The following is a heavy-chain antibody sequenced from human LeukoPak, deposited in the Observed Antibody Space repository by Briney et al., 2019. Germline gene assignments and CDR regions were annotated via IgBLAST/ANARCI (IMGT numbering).Heavy chain of an antibody. CDR2: IIPIFGTA. CDR1: GGTFSSYA. J-gene: IGHJ4*02. Sequence: ASVKVSCXASGGTFSSYAISWVRQAHGQGLEWMGRIIPIFGTANYAQKFQGRVTITTDESTSTAYMELSSLRSEDTAVYYCASSNYYDSSGYYDYWGQGTLVTVSS. D-gene: IGHD3-22*01. V-gene: IGHV1-69*05. CDR3: ASSNYYDSSGYYDY.